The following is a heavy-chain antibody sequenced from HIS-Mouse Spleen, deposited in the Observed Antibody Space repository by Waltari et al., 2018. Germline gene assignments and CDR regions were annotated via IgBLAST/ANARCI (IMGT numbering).Heavy chain of an antibody. CDR1: GFIFDDYA. J-gene: IGHJ4*02. Sequence: EVQLVESGGGLVLPGRSLRLSCAASGFIFDDYAMHWVRQAPGKGMWLDSGISWNSGSRGYADSVKGRFTISRDNAKNSLYLKMNSLRAEDTALYYCAKDLRPAYSSSPYFDYWGQGTLVTVSS. CDR2: ISWNSGSR. V-gene: IGHV3-9*01. CDR3: AKDLRPAYSSSPYFDY. D-gene: IGHD6-6*01.